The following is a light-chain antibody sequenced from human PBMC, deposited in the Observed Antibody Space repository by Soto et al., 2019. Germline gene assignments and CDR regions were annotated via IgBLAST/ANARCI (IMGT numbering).Light chain of an antibody. V-gene: IGKV1-39*01. CDR2: AAS. Sequence: DIQMTQSPSSLSASVGDRVTITCRASQSISSYLNWYQQKPGKAPKLLIYAASSLQSGVPSRFSGSGSGTDFTLTISSLQPEDFATYYCQQSYSTPFTFAEGTKVEIK. CDR1: QSISSY. J-gene: IGKJ4*01. CDR3: QQSYSTPFT.